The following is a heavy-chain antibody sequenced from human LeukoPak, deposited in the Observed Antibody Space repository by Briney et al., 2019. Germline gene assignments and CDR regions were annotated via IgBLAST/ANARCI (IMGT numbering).Heavy chain of an antibody. CDR1: GFTFSYYT. V-gene: IGHV3-21*01. J-gene: IGHJ4*02. D-gene: IGHD1-26*01. Sequence: PGGSLRLSCAASGFTFSYYTMIWVRQAPGRGLEWVSFISSSSTYIYYADSVKGRFTISRDNAKNTLYLQMNSLRAEDTALYYCARYSESYHAIDYWGQGTLGTVSS. CDR3: ARYSESYHAIDY. CDR2: ISSSSTYI.